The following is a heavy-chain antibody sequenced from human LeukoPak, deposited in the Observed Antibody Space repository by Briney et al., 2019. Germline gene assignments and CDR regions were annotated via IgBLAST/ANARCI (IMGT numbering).Heavy chain of an antibody. J-gene: IGHJ5*02. Sequence: PGGSLRLSCAASGFTFSSYAVSWVRQAPGVGLEWVSTISGRGGSTFYADSVKGRFTISRDNSKNTLYLQMNSLRADDTAVYYCAKGYYDILTDYFHNWFNHWGQGTLVIVSS. CDR1: GFTFSSYA. CDR2: ISGRGGST. CDR3: AKGYYDILTDYFHNWFNH. V-gene: IGHV3-23*01. D-gene: IGHD3-9*01.